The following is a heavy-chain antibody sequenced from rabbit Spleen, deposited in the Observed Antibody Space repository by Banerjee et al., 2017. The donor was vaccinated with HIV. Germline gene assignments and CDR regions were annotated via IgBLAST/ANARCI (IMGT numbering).Heavy chain of an antibody. CDR3: ARDRGTNYPTDRLNL. Sequence: QSLEESGGGLVQPEGSLTLTCTASGFSFSSRYYMCWVRQAPGKGLEWIGCIGSGATGNTYYASWAKGRFTISKTSSTVTLQMTSLTAADTATYFCARDRGTNYPTDRLNLWGPGTLVTVS. J-gene: IGHJ3*01. V-gene: IGHV1S40*01. D-gene: IGHD8-1*01. CDR2: IGSGATGNT. CDR1: GFSFSSRYY.